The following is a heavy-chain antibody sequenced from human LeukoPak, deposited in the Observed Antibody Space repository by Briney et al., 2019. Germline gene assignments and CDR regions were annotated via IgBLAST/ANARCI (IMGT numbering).Heavy chain of an antibody. CDR3: ARVGFRAVAGYYYYYGMDV. Sequence: SETLSLTCAVYGGSFSGYYWSWIRQPPGKGLEWIGEINHSGSTNYNPSLKSRVTISVDTSKNQFSLKLSSVTAADTAVYYCARVGFRAVAGYYYYYGMDVWGQGTTVTVSS. CDR2: INHSGST. D-gene: IGHD6-19*01. V-gene: IGHV4-34*01. CDR1: GGSFSGYY. J-gene: IGHJ6*02.